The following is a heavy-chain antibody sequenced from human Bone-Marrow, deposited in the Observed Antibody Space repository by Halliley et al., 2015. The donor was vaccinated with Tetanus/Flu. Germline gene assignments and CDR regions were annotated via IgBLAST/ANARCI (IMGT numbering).Heavy chain of an antibody. Sequence: FTGTSYYNPSLKRRVTISVDTSKNQFSLTLRSVTAADTAVYFCSTGFYYFHSDIYEQPNWFDPWGQGTLVTVSS. D-gene: IGHD3-22*01. CDR2: FTGTS. CDR3: STGFYYFHSDIYEQPNWFDP. V-gene: IGHV4-39*01. J-gene: IGHJ5*02.